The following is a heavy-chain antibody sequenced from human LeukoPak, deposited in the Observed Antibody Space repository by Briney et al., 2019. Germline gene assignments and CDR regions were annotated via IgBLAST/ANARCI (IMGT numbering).Heavy chain of an antibody. Sequence: ASVKVSCKVSGCTLTELSMHWVRQAPRKGLEWMGGFDPEDGETIYAQKFQGRVTMTEDTSTDTAYMELSSLRSEDTAVYYCATSTRPPNQIKQSDFDYWGQGTLVTVSS. CDR1: GCTLTELS. V-gene: IGHV1-24*01. CDR2: FDPEDGET. D-gene: IGHD1-14*01. J-gene: IGHJ4*02. CDR3: ATSTRPPNQIKQSDFDY.